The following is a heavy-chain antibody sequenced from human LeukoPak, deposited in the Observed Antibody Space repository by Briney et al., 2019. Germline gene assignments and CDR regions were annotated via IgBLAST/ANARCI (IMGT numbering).Heavy chain of an antibody. CDR3: ARLVRITLPEFLFDY. D-gene: IGHD3-10*01. V-gene: IGHV4-39*01. Sequence: SSETLSLTCTVSGGSISSSSYYWGWIRQPPGKGLEWIGSIYYSGSTYYNPSLKSRVTISVDTSKNQFSLKLSSVTAADTAVYYCARLVRITLPEFLFDYWGQGTLVTVSS. CDR1: GGSISSSSYY. CDR2: IYYSGST. J-gene: IGHJ4*02.